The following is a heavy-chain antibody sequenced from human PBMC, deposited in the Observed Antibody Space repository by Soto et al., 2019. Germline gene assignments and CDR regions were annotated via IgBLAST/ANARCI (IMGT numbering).Heavy chain of an antibody. Sequence: QVQLQESGPGLVKPSETLSLSCTVSGGSISSYYWSWIRQPPGKGLEWIGNIYYSGSTSYNPSLKRRVTISVDTSKNQFSLKRSSVTAADTAVYYCARHKGSSSWYPLDYWGQGSLVTVSP. J-gene: IGHJ4*02. CDR3: ARHKGSSSWYPLDY. CDR2: IYYSGST. V-gene: IGHV4-59*01. D-gene: IGHD6-13*01. CDR1: GGSISSYY.